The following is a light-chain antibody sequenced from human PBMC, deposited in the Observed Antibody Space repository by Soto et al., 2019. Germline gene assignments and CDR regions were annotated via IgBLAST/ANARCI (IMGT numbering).Light chain of an antibody. CDR3: CSYAGSSTPHVV. V-gene: IGLV2-23*01. Sequence: QSVLTQPASVSGSPGQSITISCTGTSSDVGSYNLVSWYQQHPGKAPKLMIYEGSKRTSGVSNRFSGFKSGNTASLTISGLQAEDEADYYCCSYAGSSTPHVVFGGGTKLNVL. CDR1: SSDVGSYNL. J-gene: IGLJ2*01. CDR2: EGS.